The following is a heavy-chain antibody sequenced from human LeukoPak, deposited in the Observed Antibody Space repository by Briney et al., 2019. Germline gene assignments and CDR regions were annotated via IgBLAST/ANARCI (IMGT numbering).Heavy chain of an antibody. CDR3: ARGVWRYSSGWYDY. CDR2: INHSGST. J-gene: IGHJ4*02. V-gene: IGHV4-34*01. CDR1: GGSFSGYY. Sequence: KPSETLSLTCAVYGGSFSGYYWSWIRQPPGKGLEWIGEINHSGSTNYNPSLKSRVTISVDTSKNQFSLKLSSVTAADTAVYYCARGVWRYSSGWYDYWGQGTLVTVSS. D-gene: IGHD6-19*01.